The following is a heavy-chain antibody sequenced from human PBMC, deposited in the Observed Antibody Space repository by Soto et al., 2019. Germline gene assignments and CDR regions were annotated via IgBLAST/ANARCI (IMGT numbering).Heavy chain of an antibody. CDR3: ADYYASGSMSFDP. CDR1: GSSISIGTDY. J-gene: IGHJ5*02. D-gene: IGHD3-10*01. Sequence: SETLSLTCSVSGSSISIGTDYWGWIRQPPGKGLEWIGNIHYSGSTYYNPSLKSRVTISVDRSKNQFSLKLSSVTAEDTAVYYCADYYASGSMSFDPWGPGTLVTVSS. V-gene: IGHV4-39*07. CDR2: IHYSGST.